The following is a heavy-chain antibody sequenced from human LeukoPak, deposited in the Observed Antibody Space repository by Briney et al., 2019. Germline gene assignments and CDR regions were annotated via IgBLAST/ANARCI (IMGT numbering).Heavy chain of an antibody. CDR3: ARDVAAAGADAFDI. V-gene: IGHV4-4*02. D-gene: IGHD6-13*01. CDR1: GGSITSSNW. J-gene: IGHJ3*02. Sequence: PSGTLSLTCAVSGGSITSSNWWSWVRQPPGKGLEWIGEIYHSGSTNYNPSLKSRVTISVDKSKNQFSLKLSSVTAADTAVYYCARDVAAAGADAFDIWGQGTMVTVSS. CDR2: IYHSGST.